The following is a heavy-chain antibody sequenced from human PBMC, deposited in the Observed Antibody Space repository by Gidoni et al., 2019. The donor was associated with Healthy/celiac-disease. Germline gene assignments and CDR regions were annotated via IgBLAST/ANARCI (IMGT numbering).Heavy chain of an antibody. V-gene: IGHV4-34*01. CDR3: ARGRGAAAGTKNWFDP. D-gene: IGHD6-13*01. CDR1: GGSFSGYY. Sequence: QVQLQQWGAGLLKPSETLSLTCAVYGGSFSGYYWSWIRQPPGKGLEWIGEINHSGSTNYNPSLKSRVTISVDTSKNQFSLKLSSVTAADTAVYYCARGRGAAAGTKNWFDPWGQGTLVTVSS. CDR2: INHSGST. J-gene: IGHJ5*02.